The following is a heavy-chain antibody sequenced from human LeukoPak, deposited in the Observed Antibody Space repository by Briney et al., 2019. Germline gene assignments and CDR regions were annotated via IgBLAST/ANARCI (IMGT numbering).Heavy chain of an antibody. J-gene: IGHJ4*02. CDR3: TTRGYCSGPGCYSDY. D-gene: IGHD2-2*01. CDR1: GLSFRNAW. V-gene: IGHV3-15*07. CDR2: VKSKVDGETA. Sequence: GGSLRLSCRASGLSFRNAWMNWVRPAPGKGLEWVGRVKSKVDGETAEYAALVKGRFNISRDDSKKTLYLEMNSLEVEDTAVYYCTTRGYCSGPGCYSDYWGQGTLVTVSS.